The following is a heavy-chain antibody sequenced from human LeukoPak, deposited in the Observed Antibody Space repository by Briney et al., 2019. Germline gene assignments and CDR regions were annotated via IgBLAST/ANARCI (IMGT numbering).Heavy chain of an antibody. CDR3: AEAKERVSGYDYVFDY. J-gene: IGHJ4*02. CDR1: GFTFSTYA. D-gene: IGHD5-12*01. CDR2: FSYDGSTQ. Sequence: GGSLRLSCAVSGFTFSTYAMHCVRQAPGKGLEWVALFSYDGSTQRYADSVKGRFTISRDNSRNSLDLQMNSLRTEDTAVYYCAEAKERVSGYDYVFDYWGQGTLVTVSS. V-gene: IGHV3-30-3*02.